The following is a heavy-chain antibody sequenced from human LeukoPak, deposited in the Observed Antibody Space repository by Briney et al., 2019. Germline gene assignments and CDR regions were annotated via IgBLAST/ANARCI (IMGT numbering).Heavy chain of an antibody. Sequence: GGSLRLSCAASGFTFSSYAMSWVRQAPGKGLEWVSAISGSGGSTYYADSVKGRFTISRDNSKNTLYLQMNSLRAEDTAVYYCARDPDRDYGAYYYYGMDVWGQGTTVTVSS. CDR1: GFTFSSYA. D-gene: IGHD4-17*01. V-gene: IGHV3-23*01. CDR3: ARDPDRDYGAYYYYGMDV. J-gene: IGHJ6*02. CDR2: ISGSGGST.